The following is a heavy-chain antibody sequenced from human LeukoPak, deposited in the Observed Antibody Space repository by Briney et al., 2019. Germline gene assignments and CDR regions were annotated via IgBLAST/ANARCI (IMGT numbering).Heavy chain of an antibody. D-gene: IGHD6-13*01. CDR3: ARDIEAAGLFLDY. Sequence: GGSLRLSCAASGFTFSSYWMSWVRQAPGKGLEWVANMKYDGSEKYYVDSLKGRFTISRDNAKNSLYLQMNSLRAEDTAVYYCARDIEAAGLFLDYWGQGTLVTVSS. CDR1: GFTFSSYW. CDR2: MKYDGSEK. J-gene: IGHJ4*02. V-gene: IGHV3-7*01.